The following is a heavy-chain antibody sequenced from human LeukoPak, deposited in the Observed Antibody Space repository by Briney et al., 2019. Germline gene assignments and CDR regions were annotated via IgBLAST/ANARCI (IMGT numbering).Heavy chain of an antibody. J-gene: IGHJ4*02. CDR2: ISGSGGST. CDR3: AKWGEYYYDSSGYSDY. V-gene: IGHV3-23*01. D-gene: IGHD3-22*01. CDR1: GFTFSSYA. Sequence: GGSLRLSCAASGFTFSSYAMSWVRQAPGKGREWVSAISGSGGSTYYADSVKGRFTISRDNSKNTLYLQMNSLRAEDTAVYYCAKWGEYYYDSSGYSDYWGQGTLVTVSS.